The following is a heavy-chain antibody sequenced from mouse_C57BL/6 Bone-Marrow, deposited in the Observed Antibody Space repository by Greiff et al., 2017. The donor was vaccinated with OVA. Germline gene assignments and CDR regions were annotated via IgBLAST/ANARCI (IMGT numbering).Heavy chain of an antibody. Sequence: QVQLQQSGAELARPGASVKLSCKASGYTFTSYGISWVKQRTGQGLEWIGEIYPRSGNTYYNEKFKGKATLTADKSSSTAYMELRSLTSEDSAVDFCALYYYGSSYYAMDYWGQGTSVTVSS. V-gene: IGHV1-81*01. D-gene: IGHD1-1*01. J-gene: IGHJ4*01. CDR3: ALYYYGSSYYAMDY. CDR2: IYPRSGNT. CDR1: GYTFTSYG.